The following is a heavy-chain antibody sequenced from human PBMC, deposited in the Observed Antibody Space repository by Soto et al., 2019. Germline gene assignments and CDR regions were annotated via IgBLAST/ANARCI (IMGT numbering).Heavy chain of an antibody. CDR1: GYSFTSYW. J-gene: IGHJ4*02. V-gene: IGHV5-51*01. CDR3: ARLPYYYDSSGYRKYYFDY. D-gene: IGHD3-22*01. CDR2: IYPGDSDT. Sequence: PGESLKISCKGSGYSFTSYWIGWVRQMPGKGLEWMGIIYPGDSDTRYSPSFQGQVTISADKSISTAYLQWSSLKASDTAMYYCARLPYYYDSSGYRKYYFDYWGQGTLVTVS.